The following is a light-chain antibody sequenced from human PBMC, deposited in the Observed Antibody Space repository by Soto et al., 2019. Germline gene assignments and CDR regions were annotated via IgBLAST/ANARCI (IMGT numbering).Light chain of an antibody. V-gene: IGLV2-8*01. CDR3: CSYAGSSTYV. J-gene: IGLJ1*01. CDR2: EVV. CDR1: KNDIGAYDF. Sequence: QSALTQPPSASGSPGQSVTISCSGTKNDIGAYDFVSWYQHHPGKAPRLIIYEVVQRPSGVPDRFSGSKSGNTASLTVSGLQAADEADYYCCSYAGSSTYVFGTGTKLTVL.